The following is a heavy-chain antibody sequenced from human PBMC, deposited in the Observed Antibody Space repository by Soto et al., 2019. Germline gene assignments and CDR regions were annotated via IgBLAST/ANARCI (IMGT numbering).Heavy chain of an antibody. D-gene: IGHD6-19*01. V-gene: IGHV1-18*01. CDR1: GYTFTSYG. CDR3: ARDLAPYSSPGWFYP. CDR2: ISDYNGNT. J-gene: IGHJ5*02. Sequence: QVQLVQSGAEVKKPGASVKVSCKASGYTFTSYGISWVRQAPGHGLEWMGWISDYNGNTNYAQKLQGRVTMTTDTSTSTDYMELRSLRADDTAVYYCARDLAPYSSPGWFYPWVQLTLVTV.